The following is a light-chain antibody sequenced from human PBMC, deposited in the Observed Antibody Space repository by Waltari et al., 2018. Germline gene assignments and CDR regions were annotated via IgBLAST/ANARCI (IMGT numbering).Light chain of an antibody. CDR3: MQTVRFPWT. V-gene: IGKV2D-29*01. Sequence: DIVMTQTPLSLSVTPGQPASISCKSSQSLLYRDGKTYFYWYLQKAGQPPQLLIYEVSNRFSGVADRFSGSGSGTDFTLKISRVEAEDAGIYYCMQTVRFPWTFGQGTKVEIK. CDR1: QSLLYRDGKTY. J-gene: IGKJ1*01. CDR2: EVS.